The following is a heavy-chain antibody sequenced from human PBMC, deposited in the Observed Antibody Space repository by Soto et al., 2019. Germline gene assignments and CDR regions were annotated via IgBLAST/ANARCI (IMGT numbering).Heavy chain of an antibody. Sequence: ASVEVSCKASGYTFTSYARHWVRQAPGQRLEWMGWINAGNGNTKYSQKFQGRVTITRDTSASTAYMELSSLRSEDTAVYYCARGLNGYLHYFDYWGQGTLVTVPQ. CDR3: ARGLNGYLHYFDY. J-gene: IGHJ4*02. D-gene: IGHD5-18*01. CDR2: INAGNGNT. CDR1: GYTFTSYA. V-gene: IGHV1-3*01.